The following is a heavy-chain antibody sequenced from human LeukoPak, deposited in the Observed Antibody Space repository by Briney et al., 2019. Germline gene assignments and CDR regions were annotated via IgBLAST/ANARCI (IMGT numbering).Heavy chain of an antibody. CDR3: ARDPNGDYIGAFDM. Sequence: GGSLRLSCTASGFTFSAYAMMWVRQAPGKGPEWVSAIRGGGGSAFYADSVKGRFTISRDNSKYTLFLQMNGLRAEDTAVYYCARDPNGDYIGAFDMWGPGTMVTVSS. V-gene: IGHV3-23*01. J-gene: IGHJ3*02. D-gene: IGHD4-17*01. CDR2: IRGGGGSA. CDR1: GFTFSAYA.